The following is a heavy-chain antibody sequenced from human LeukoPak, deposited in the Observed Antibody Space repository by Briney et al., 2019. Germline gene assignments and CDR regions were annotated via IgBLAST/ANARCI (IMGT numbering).Heavy chain of an antibody. J-gene: IGHJ6*02. CDR1: GYTFTSYG. CDR2: ISAYNGNT. V-gene: IGHV1-18*01. Sequence: ASVKVSCKASGYTFTSYGISWVRQAPGQGLEWMGWISAYNGNTNYAQKLQGRVTMTTDTSTSTAYMELRSLRSDDTAVYYCARDPPRIVVVVAATDYYGMDVWGQGTTVTVSS. CDR3: ARDPPRIVVVVAATDYYGMDV. D-gene: IGHD2-15*01.